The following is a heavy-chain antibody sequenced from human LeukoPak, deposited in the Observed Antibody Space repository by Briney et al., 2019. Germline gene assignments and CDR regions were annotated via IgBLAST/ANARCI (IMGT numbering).Heavy chain of an antibody. V-gene: IGHV3-15*01. CDR3: TFDYGDYPGY. Sequence: GGSLRLSCAASGFTFNSYWMSWVRQAPGKGLEWVGRIKSKTDGGTTDYAAPVKGRFTISRDDSKNTLYLQMNSLKTEDTAVYYCTFDYGDYPGYWGQGTLVTVSS. J-gene: IGHJ4*02. D-gene: IGHD4-17*01. CDR2: IKSKTDGGTT. CDR1: GFTFNSYW.